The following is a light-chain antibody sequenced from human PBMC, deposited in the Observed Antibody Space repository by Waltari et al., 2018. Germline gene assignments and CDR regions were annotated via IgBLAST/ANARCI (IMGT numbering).Light chain of an antibody. CDR1: SSDVGGYNY. CDR3: SSYTSSSTVV. V-gene: IGLV2-14*03. Sequence: QSALTQPASASGSPGQSITISCTGTSSDVGGYNYVSWYQQHPGKAPKLMSYDVSNRPSGVSNRFSGSKSGNTASLTISGLQAEDEADYYCSSYTSSSTVVFGGGTKLTVL. CDR2: DVS. J-gene: IGLJ2*01.